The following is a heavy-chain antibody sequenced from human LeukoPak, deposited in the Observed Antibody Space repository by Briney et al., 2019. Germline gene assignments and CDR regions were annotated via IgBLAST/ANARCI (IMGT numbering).Heavy chain of an antibody. V-gene: IGHV4-34*01. CDR1: GGSFSGYY. J-gene: IGHJ4*02. D-gene: IGHD3-22*01. Sequence: SETLSLTCAGYGGSFSGYYWSWIRQPPGKGLEWIGEINHSGSTNYNPSLKSRVTISVDTSKNQFSLKLSSVTAADTAVYYCARGDSSGYYFPHFDYWGQGTLVTVSS. CDR3: ARGDSSGYYFPHFDY. CDR2: INHSGST.